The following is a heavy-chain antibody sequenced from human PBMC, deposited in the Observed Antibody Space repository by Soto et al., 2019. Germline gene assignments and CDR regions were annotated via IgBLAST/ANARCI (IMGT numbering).Heavy chain of an antibody. D-gene: IGHD3-22*01. J-gene: IGHJ4*02. CDR2: ISGSGGST. Sequence: LRLSCAASGFTFSSYAMSWVRQAPGKGLEWVSAISGSGGSTYYADSVKGRFTISRDNSKNTLYLQMNSLRAEDTAVYYCAKAYDSSGYFMTPFDYWGQGTLVTVSS. CDR3: AKAYDSSGYFMTPFDY. V-gene: IGHV3-23*01. CDR1: GFTFSSYA.